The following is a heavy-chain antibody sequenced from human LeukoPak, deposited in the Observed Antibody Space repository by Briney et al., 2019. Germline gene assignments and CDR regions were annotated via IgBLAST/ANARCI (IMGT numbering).Heavy chain of an antibody. V-gene: IGHV3-23*01. CDR3: ASKPYPTFDY. CDR1: GFTFSSYS. Sequence: GGSLRLSCAASGFTFSSYSMSWVRQAPGKGLEWVSVISGSGGSTYYADSVKGRFTISRDISKNTLYLQMNSLRAEDTAVYYCASKPYPTFDYWGQGTLVTVSS. J-gene: IGHJ4*02. CDR2: ISGSGGST. D-gene: IGHD1-14*01.